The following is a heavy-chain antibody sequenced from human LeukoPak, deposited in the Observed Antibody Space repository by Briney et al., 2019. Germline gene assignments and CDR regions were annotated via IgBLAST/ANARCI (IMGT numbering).Heavy chain of an antibody. V-gene: IGHV3-23*01. D-gene: IGHD4-23*01. CDR1: GFTFSSYW. CDR2: ISGSGGST. CDR3: AKGYGGNSVVSAFDI. Sequence: HPGGSLRLSCAASGFTFSSYWMHWVRQAPGKGLEWVSAISGSGGSTYYADSVKGRFTISRDNSKNTLYLQMNSLRAEDTAVYYCAKGYGGNSVVSAFDIWGQGTMVTVSS. J-gene: IGHJ3*02.